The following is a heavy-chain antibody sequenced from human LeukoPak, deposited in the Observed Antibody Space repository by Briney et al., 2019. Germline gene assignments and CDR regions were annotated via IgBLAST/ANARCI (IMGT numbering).Heavy chain of an antibody. CDR3: TTEFDGSYGYFDY. V-gene: IGHV3-30*02. CDR2: IRYDGSNK. CDR1: GFTFSSYG. D-gene: IGHD1-26*01. J-gene: IGHJ4*02. Sequence: GGSLRLSCAASGFTFSSYGMHWVRQAPGKGLEWVAFIRYDGSNKYYADSVKGRFTISRDNSKNTLYLQMNSLRAEDTAVYYCTTEFDGSYGYFDYWGQGTLVTVSS.